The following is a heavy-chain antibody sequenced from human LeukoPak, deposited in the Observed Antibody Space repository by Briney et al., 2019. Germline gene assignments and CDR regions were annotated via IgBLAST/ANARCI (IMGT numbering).Heavy chain of an antibody. Sequence: SETLSLTCAVYGGSFSGYYGSWIRQPPGKGLEWIGEINHSGSTNYNPSLKSRVTISVDTSKNQFSLKLSSVTAADTAVYYCAREWGRVIDYWGQGTLVTVSS. V-gene: IGHV4-34*01. J-gene: IGHJ4*02. D-gene: IGHD3-16*01. CDR2: INHSGST. CDR1: GGSFSGYY. CDR3: AREWGRVIDY.